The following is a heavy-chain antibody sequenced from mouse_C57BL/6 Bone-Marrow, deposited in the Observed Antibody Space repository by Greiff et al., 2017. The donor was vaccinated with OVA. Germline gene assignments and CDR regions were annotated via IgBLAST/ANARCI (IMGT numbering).Heavy chain of an antibody. CDR1: GYTFTSYW. J-gene: IGHJ2*01. CDR2: IHPNSGST. V-gene: IGHV1-64*01. Sequence: VQLQQPGAELVKPGASVKLSCKASGYTFTSYWMHWVKQRPGHGLEWIGMIHPNSGSTNYNEKFKSKATLTVDKSSSTAYMQLSSLTSEDSAVYYCARYLLIPYFDYWGQGTTLTVSS. CDR3: ARYLLIPYFDY. D-gene: IGHD5-1*01.